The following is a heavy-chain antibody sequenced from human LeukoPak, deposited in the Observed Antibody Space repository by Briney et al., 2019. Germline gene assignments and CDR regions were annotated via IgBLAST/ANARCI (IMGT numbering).Heavy chain of an antibody. CDR2: ISGSGDTT. CDR1: GFTFSSCA. CDR3: AKWGLAGFDY. J-gene: IGHJ4*02. V-gene: IGHV3-23*01. Sequence: GGSLRLSCAASGFTFSSCAMSWVRQTPGKGLEWVSAISGSGDTTHHADSVKGRLTISRDNSKNTLYLQMNSLRAEDTAVYYCAKWGLAGFDYWGQGTLVTVSS. D-gene: IGHD2-21*02.